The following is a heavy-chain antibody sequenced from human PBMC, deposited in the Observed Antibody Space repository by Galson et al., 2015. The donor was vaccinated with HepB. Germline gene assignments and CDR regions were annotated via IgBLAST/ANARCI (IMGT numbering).Heavy chain of an antibody. V-gene: IGHV3-64D*06. Sequence: SLRLSCAASGFTFSSYAMHWVRQAPGKGLEYVSAISSNGGSTYYADSVKGRFTISRDNSKNTLYLQMSSLRAEDTAVCYCVKDQGGSYDPWGQGTLVTVSS. CDR3: VKDQGGSYDP. CDR2: ISSNGGST. CDR1: GFTFSSYA. D-gene: IGHD3-16*01. J-gene: IGHJ5*02.